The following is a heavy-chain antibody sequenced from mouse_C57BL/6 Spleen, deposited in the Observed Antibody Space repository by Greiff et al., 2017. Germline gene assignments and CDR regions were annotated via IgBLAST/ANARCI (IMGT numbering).Heavy chain of an antibody. CDR2: IYPGDGDT. D-gene: IGHD4-1*01. CDR3: ARSGAGTRRFAD. Sequence: QVQLQQSGAELVKPGASVKISCKASGYAFSSYWMNWVKQRPGKGLEWIGQIYPGDGDTNYNGKFKGKATLTADKSSSTAYMQLSSLTSEDSAVYFCARSGAGTRRFADWGQGNLVTVSA. V-gene: IGHV1-80*01. J-gene: IGHJ3*01. CDR1: GYAFSSYW.